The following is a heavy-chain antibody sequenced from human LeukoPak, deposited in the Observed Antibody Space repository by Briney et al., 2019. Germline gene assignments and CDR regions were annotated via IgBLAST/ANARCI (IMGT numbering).Heavy chain of an antibody. CDR1: GGSVSSYY. D-gene: IGHD5-12*01. CDR2: IYYSGST. Sequence: SETLSLTCTVSGGSVSSYYWSWIRQPPGKGLGWVGYIYYSGSTNYTPSLKSRVTISVDTSKTPFSLKLSSVTAADTAVYYCARLKWLRINWFDPWGQGTLVTVSS. V-gene: IGHV4-59*08. J-gene: IGHJ5*02. CDR3: ARLKWLRINWFDP.